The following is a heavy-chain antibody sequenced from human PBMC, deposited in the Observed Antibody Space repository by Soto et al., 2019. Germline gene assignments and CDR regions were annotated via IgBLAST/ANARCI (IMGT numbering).Heavy chain of an antibody. J-gene: IGHJ5*02. CDR1: GYTFTGYY. CDR3: ARGSIVVVVAAKGNWFDP. V-gene: IGHV1-2*04. D-gene: IGHD2-15*01. CDR2: INPNSGGT. Sequence: ASVKVSCKASGYTFTGYYMHWVRQAPGQGLEWMGWINPNSGGTNYAQKFQGWVTMTRDTSISTAYMELSRLRSDDTAVYYCARGSIVVVVAAKGNWFDPWGQGTLVTVSS.